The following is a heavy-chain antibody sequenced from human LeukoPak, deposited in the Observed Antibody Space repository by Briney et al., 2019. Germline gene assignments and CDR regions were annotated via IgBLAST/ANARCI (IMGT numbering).Heavy chain of an antibody. CDR3: ARARSGYSYGYNLDP. V-gene: IGHV1-69*13. D-gene: IGHD5-18*01. Sequence: EASVKVSCKASGYTFTSYGINWVRQATGQGLEWMGVIIPIFGTANYAQKFQGRVTITADESASTVYMELSSLRSEDTAVYYCARARSGYSYGYNLDPWGQGTLVTVSS. CDR1: GYTFTSYG. CDR2: IIPIFGTA. J-gene: IGHJ5*02.